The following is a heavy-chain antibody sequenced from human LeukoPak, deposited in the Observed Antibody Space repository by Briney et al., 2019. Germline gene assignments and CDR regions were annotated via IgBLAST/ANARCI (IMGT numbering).Heavy chain of an antibody. J-gene: IGHJ5*02. CDR1: GGSISSYY. D-gene: IGHD2-15*01. CDR2: ICYSGST. V-gene: IGHV4-59*01. Sequence: SETLSLTCTVSGGSISSYYWSWIRQPLGKGLEWIGYICYSGSTNYNPSLKSRVTISVDTSKNQFSLKLSSVTAADTAVYYCARVAASYCSGGSCYSGWFDPWGQGTLVTVSS. CDR3: ARVAASYCSGGSCYSGWFDP.